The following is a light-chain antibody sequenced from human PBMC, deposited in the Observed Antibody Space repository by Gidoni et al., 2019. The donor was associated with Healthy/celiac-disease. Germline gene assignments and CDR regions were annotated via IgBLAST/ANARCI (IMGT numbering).Light chain of an antibody. CDR2: GNS. CDR3: KSYDSSLSGWV. CDR1: SSNIGAGYD. J-gene: IGLJ3*02. V-gene: IGLV1-40*01. Sequence: QSVLTQPPSLSGAPGQRVTFSCTGSSSNIGAGYDVHWYQQLPGTAPKLLIYGNSNRPSGVPDRFSGSKSGTSASLAITGLQAEDEADYYCKSYDSSLSGWVFGGGTKLTVL.